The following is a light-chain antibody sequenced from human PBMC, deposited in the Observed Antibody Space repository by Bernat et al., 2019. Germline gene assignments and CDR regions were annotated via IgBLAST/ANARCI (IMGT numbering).Light chain of an antibody. CDR2: DVN. Sequence: QSALTQPPSASGSPGQSVTISCTGTRNDVGGYNFVSWYQLRPGKDPKLVIYDVNKRPLGVPDRFSGSKSGNTASLTVSGLQAADEGDYYCASYAGSNNVVVFGGGTNLAVL. CDR1: RNDVGGYNF. J-gene: IGLJ2*01. V-gene: IGLV2-8*01. CDR3: ASYAGSNNVVV.